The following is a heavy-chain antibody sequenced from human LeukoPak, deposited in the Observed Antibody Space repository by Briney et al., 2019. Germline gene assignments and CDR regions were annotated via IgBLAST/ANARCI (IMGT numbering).Heavy chain of an antibody. D-gene: IGHD6-19*01. V-gene: IGHV4-34*01. Sequence: PSETLSLTCTVYGGSFSGYYWTWIRQPPGKGLEWIGEINQSGNTNSNPSLKSRVTISRDASKNQFSLRLTAVTAADTAVYYCARGGTVADINALDLWGRGTLVAVSS. CDR2: INQSGNT. J-gene: IGHJ5*02. CDR1: GGSFSGYY. CDR3: ARGGTVADINALDL.